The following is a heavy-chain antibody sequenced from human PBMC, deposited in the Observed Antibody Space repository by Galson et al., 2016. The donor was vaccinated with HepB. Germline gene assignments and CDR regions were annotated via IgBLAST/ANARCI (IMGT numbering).Heavy chain of an antibody. Sequence: SLRLSCAASGFTFNTYAMTWVRQAPWKGLEWVSSISSSDGRTWYADSMRGRFTISTDNSKTTLYVQMNSLRVDDSAIYYCAKSQFALPDSGWFNAFDLWGQGTMVTVSS. CDR1: GFTFNTYA. CDR2: ISSSDGRT. CDR3: AKSQFALPDSGWFNAFDL. J-gene: IGHJ3*01. D-gene: IGHD6-19*01. V-gene: IGHV3-23*01.